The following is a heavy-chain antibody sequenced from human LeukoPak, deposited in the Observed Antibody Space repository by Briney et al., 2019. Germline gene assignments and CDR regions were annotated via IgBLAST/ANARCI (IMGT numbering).Heavy chain of an antibody. CDR3: ARDEVVPAASYAFDI. J-gene: IGHJ3*02. Sequence: GGSLRLPCAASGFTFSSYSMNWVRQAPGKGLEWVSYISSSSSTIYYADSVKGRFTISTDNAKNSLYLQMNSLRAEDTAVYYCARDEVVPAASYAFDIWGQGTMVTVSS. V-gene: IGHV3-48*01. CDR2: ISSSSSTI. CDR1: GFTFSSYS. D-gene: IGHD2-2*01.